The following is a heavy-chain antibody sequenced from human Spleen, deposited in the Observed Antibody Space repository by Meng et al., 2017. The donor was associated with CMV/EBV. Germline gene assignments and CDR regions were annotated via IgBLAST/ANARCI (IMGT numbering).Heavy chain of an antibody. CDR2: IYSGGST. CDR1: GFTVSSNY. D-gene: IGHD6-19*01. CDR3: ARALSSGWYSFDY. J-gene: IGHJ4*02. V-gene: IGHV3-53*01. Sequence: GESLKISCAASGFTVSSNYMSWVRQAPGKGLEWVSVIYSGGSTYYADSVKGRFTISRDNSKNTLYLQMNSLRAEDTAVYYCARALSSGWYSFDYWGQGTLVTVSS.